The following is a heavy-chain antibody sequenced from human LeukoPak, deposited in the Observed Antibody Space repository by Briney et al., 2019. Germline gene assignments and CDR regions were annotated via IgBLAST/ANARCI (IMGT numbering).Heavy chain of an antibody. CDR1: GFSFEDYT. J-gene: IGHJ4*02. D-gene: IGHD3-10*01. V-gene: IGHV3-43*01. CDR2: ISWDGGST. CDR3: ARDETGGYFEN. Sequence: GGSLRLSCAASGFSFEDYTMQWVRQAPGKGLEWVSLISWDGGSTYYADSVKGRFTISRDNAQNSLYLQMNSLRVEDTAVYYCARDETGGYFENWGQGTLVTVSS.